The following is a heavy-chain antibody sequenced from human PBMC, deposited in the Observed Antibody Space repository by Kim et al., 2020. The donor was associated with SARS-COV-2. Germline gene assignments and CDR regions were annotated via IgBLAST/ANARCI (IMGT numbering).Heavy chain of an antibody. V-gene: IGHV3-21*01. CDR3: ARGYSSTLGF. Sequence: SDRYTTDSVKKRFPISRDNPKNSLYLQMNRLRAEDTAVNYCARGYSSTLGFWGQGTLVTVSS. J-gene: IGHJ4*02. D-gene: IGHD6-13*01. CDR2: SDR.